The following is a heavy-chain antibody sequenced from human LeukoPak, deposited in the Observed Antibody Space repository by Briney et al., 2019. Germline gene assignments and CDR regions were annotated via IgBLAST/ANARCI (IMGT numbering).Heavy chain of an antibody. CDR2: IYYSGST. Sequence: PSETLSLTCTVSGGSISSYYWSWIRQPPGKGLEWIGYIYYSGSTNYNPSLKSRVTISVDTSKNQFSLKLSSVTAADTAVYYCARPAGDYDFWSGYRGGYFDYWGQGTLVTVSS. J-gene: IGHJ4*02. D-gene: IGHD3-3*01. CDR1: GGSISSYY. V-gene: IGHV4-59*01. CDR3: ARPAGDYDFWSGYRGGYFDY.